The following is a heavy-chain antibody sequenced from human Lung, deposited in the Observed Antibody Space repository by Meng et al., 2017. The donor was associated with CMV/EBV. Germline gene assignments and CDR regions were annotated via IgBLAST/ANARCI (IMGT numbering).Heavy chain of an antibody. CDR1: GFTFSTYW. CDR3: ASSFEY. J-gene: IGHJ4*02. CDR2: IKQDGSEK. V-gene: IGHV3-7*01. Sequence: GEXLKISCAASGFTFSTYWMNWVRQAPGKGLEWVANIKQDGSEKYYVGSVEGRFTISRDNAKNSLYLQMNSLRAEDTAVYYCASSFEYWGQGPLVTVSS. D-gene: IGHD3-10*01.